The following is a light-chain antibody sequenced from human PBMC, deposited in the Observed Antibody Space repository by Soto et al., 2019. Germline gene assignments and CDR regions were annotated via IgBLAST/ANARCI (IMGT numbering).Light chain of an antibody. CDR3: CSYTSSGAHV. V-gene: IGLV2-14*01. CDR2: EVN. Sequence: QSALTQPASVSGSPGQSITISCTGTSSDVGGYDYVSWHQQHPGKAPKLMIYEVNTRPSGVSNRFSGSKSGNTASLTISWLQAEDEADYYCCSYTSSGAHVFGGGTKVTVL. CDR1: SSDVGGYDY. J-gene: IGLJ2*01.